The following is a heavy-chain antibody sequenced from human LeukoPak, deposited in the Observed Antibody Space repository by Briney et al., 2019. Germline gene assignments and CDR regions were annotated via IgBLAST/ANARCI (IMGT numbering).Heavy chain of an antibody. Sequence: GGSLRLSCAASGFTFSSYWMSWVRQAPGKGLEWVANIKQDGSEKYYVDSVKGRFTISRDNAKNSLYLQMNSLRAEDTAVYYCARGTLWFGEFPFDYWGQGTLVTVSS. D-gene: IGHD3-10*01. J-gene: IGHJ4*02. V-gene: IGHV3-7*01. CDR3: ARGTLWFGEFPFDY. CDR1: GFTFSSYW. CDR2: IKQDGSEK.